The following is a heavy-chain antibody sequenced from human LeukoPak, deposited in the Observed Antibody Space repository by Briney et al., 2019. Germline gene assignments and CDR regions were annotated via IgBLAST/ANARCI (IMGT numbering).Heavy chain of an antibody. CDR2: IYSDDST. J-gene: IGHJ4*02. D-gene: IGHD2-8*01. CDR1: GFTVSSNY. V-gene: IGHV3-53*01. Sequence: GGSLRLSCAAAGFTVSSNYMSWVRQAPGNGLERVSVIYSDDSTYYADSVKGRFTISRHNSKNTLYLQMNSLRGEDTAVYYCGTYALRSVDYWGQGPLVTVSS. CDR3: GTYALRSVDY.